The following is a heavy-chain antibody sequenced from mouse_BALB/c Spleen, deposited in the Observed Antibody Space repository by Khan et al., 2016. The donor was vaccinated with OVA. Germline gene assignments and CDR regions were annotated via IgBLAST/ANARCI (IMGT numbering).Heavy chain of an antibody. J-gene: IGHJ3*01. V-gene: IGHV1S136*01. CDR1: GYTFTSYD. CDR3: ARGVLGLQTWFDY. Sequence: IQLVQSGPELVKPGASVKMSCKASGYTFTSYDLHWVKQKPGQGLEWIGYINPYNDYNKINEKFKGKATLTSDKSSSTAYMELSSLTSEDSAVYYCARGVLGLQTWFDYWGQGTLVTVSA. CDR2: INPYNDYN. D-gene: IGHD3-1*01.